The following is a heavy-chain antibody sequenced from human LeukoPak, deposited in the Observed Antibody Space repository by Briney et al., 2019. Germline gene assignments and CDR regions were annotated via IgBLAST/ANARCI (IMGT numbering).Heavy chain of an antibody. Sequence: GESLKISCKGSGYSFTSYWIGWVCQMPGRGLEWMGIIYPGDSDTRYSPSSQGQVAVSADKSISTAYLQWSSLKASDTAMYYCARLAQPRWLQSGSDYWGQGTLVTVSS. J-gene: IGHJ4*02. V-gene: IGHV5-51*01. CDR3: ARLAQPRWLQSGSDY. D-gene: IGHD5-24*01. CDR2: IYPGDSDT. CDR1: GYSFTSYW.